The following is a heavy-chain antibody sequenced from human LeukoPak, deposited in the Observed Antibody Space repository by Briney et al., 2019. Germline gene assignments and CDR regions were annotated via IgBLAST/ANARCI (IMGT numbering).Heavy chain of an antibody. V-gene: IGHV3-7*03. D-gene: IGHD3-10*01. CDR1: GFTVSRNY. J-gene: IGHJ3*02. Sequence: PGGSLRLSCAASGFTVSRNYMSWVRQAPGKGLEWVANIKEDGSEKYYVDSVEGRFTISRDNAQNSVYLHMNSLTAEDTALYYCARDWVAGVPFDAFDIWGQGTMVSVSS. CDR2: IKEDGSEK. CDR3: ARDWVAGVPFDAFDI.